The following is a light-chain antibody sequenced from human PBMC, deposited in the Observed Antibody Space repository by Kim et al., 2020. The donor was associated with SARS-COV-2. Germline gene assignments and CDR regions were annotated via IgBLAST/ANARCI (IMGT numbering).Light chain of an antibody. Sequence: DIVMTQSPDSVAVSLGERATINCKSSQSVLDMSKNRNYLAWYQQRPGQPPKLLIYWASSRESGVPDRYSGSGSGTDFTLTISGLQAEDVAVYYCQQYYSSLWTFGQGTKLEI. CDR2: WAS. V-gene: IGKV4-1*01. CDR3: QQYYSSLWT. J-gene: IGKJ2*02. CDR1: QSVLDMSKNRNY.